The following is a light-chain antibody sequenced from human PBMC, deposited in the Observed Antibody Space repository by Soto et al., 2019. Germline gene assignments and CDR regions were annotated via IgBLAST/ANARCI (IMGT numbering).Light chain of an antibody. V-gene: IGKV3-15*01. CDR3: QQYNNWPPTT. CDR1: QSVNSN. CDR2: LAS. Sequence: IVMTQSPATLSLSPWERATLSCRASQSVNSNLAWYQQRPGQAPRLLIYLASTRAPGIPVRFSGSGSGTEFTLTISSLQSEDFAVYYCQQYNNWPPTTFGQGTRLEIK. J-gene: IGKJ5*01.